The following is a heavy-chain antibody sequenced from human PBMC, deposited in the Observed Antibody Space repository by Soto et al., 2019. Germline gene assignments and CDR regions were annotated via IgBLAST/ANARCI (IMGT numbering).Heavy chain of an antibody. J-gene: IGHJ4*02. CDR3: ARHSSG. CDR2: ISYDGSNK. Sequence: QVQLVESGGGVVQPGRSLRLSCAASGFTFSSYAMHWVRQAPGKGLEWVAVISYDGSNKYYADSVKGRFTISRDNSKNTLYLQMNSLRAEDTAVYYCARHSSGWGQGTLVTVSS. D-gene: IGHD6-19*01. V-gene: IGHV3-30-3*01. CDR1: GFTFSSYA.